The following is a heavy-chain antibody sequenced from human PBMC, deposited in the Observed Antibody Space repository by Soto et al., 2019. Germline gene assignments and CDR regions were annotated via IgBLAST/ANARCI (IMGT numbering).Heavy chain of an antibody. CDR2: ISYDGSNK. CDR1: GFTFSSYA. D-gene: IGHD6-19*01. Sequence: QVQLVESGGGVVQPGRSLRLSCAASGFTFSSYAMHWVRQAPGKGLEWVAVISYDGSNKYYADSVKGRFTISRDNSKNTLYLQMNSLRAEDTAVYYCARDQDIGWYDFDYGGQGTLVTVSS. CDR3: ARDQDIGWYDFDY. J-gene: IGHJ4*02. V-gene: IGHV3-30-3*01.